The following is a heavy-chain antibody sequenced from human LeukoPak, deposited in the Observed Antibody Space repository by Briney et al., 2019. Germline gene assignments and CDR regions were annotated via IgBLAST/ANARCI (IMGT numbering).Heavy chain of an antibody. CDR2: INSDGSST. CDR3: ASTTSIGGGFHSGFF. D-gene: IGHD1-14*01. V-gene: IGHV3-74*01. Sequence: PWGSLRLSCAASGCTFSSYWRHWVRQVPGKGLVWVSRINSDGSSTSYADSVNGRFTISRDNAKNTVYLQMKSLRAEDTAVYYCASTTSIGGGFHSGFFWGQGTLVTVSS. J-gene: IGHJ4*02. CDR1: GCTFSSYW.